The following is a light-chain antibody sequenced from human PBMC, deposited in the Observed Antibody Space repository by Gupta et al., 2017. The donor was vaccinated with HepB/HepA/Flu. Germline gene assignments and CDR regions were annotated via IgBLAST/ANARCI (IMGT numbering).Light chain of an antibody. CDR2: RAS. CDR3: HCHGA. J-gene: IGKJ1*01. V-gene: IGKV3-11*01. CDR1: QSVSGY. Sequence: EIVLTQSPATLSLSPGERATLSCRASQSVSGYLAWYQQQPGQASRLVMYRASIRASGITARLSGSGYETDFTRARSSVEAEDFERDDGHCHGAFGQGTKVEIK.